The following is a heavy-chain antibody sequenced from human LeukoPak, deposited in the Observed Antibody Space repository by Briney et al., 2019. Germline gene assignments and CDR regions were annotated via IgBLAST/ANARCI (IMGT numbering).Heavy chain of an antibody. D-gene: IGHD5-12*01. CDR2: IDPSNSYT. Sequence: GEPLKTSCNCSGYTLTNDCISCVRQKPAKDIVWMGRIDPSNSYTIYNPSFQGHVTISVDKSINTAYLQVSSLEASDTAMYYCTRRRYSGDAFDMWGEGTMVSVS. V-gene: IGHV5-10-1*01. CDR3: TRRRYSGDAFDM. CDR1: GYTLTNDC. J-gene: IGHJ3*02.